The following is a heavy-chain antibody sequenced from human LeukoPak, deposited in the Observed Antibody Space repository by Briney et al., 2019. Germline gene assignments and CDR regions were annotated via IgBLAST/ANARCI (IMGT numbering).Heavy chain of an antibody. D-gene: IGHD6-19*01. J-gene: IGHJ4*02. CDR3: ATGNSSGWYDLGNYFDY. CDR2: FDPEDGET. Sequence: ASVKVSCKVSGYTLTELSMHWVRQAPGKGLEWMGGFDPEDGETIYAQKFQGRVTMTEDTSTGTAYMELSSLRSEDTAVYYCATGNSSGWYDLGNYFDYWGQGTLVTVSS. CDR1: GYTLTELS. V-gene: IGHV1-24*01.